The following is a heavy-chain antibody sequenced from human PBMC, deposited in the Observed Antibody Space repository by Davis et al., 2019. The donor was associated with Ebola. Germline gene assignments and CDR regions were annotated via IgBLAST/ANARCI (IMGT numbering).Heavy chain of an antibody. V-gene: IGHV3-23*01. CDR3: ARDPPQSGGYV. CDR1: GFTFSSYA. D-gene: IGHD5-12*01. J-gene: IGHJ4*02. Sequence: GESLKISCAASGFTFSSYAMSWVRQAPGKGLEWVSGMSGSGDYTYYADSVKGRFTMSRDNSKSTLSLQMNSLRAEDSAVYYCARDPPQSGGYVWGQGTLVTVSS. CDR2: MSGSGDYT.